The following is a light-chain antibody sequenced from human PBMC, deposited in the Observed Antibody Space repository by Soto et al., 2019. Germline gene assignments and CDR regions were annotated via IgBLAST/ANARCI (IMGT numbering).Light chain of an antibody. CDR1: SSDVGAYNY. CDR3: SSYAHGSIYV. Sequence: QSARTQPASVSGSPGQSITISCTGSSSDVGAYNYVSWYLQHPGKAPKLLIYGVGNRPSGVSARFSGSKSGDTASLTISGLQAEDEADYYCSSYAHGSIYVFGTGTKVTVL. J-gene: IGLJ1*01. V-gene: IGLV2-14*01. CDR2: GVG.